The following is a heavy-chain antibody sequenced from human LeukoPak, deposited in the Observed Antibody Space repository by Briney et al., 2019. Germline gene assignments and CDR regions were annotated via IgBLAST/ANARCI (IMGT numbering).Heavy chain of an antibody. J-gene: IGHJ5*02. Sequence: PSETLSPTCTVSGGSISSHYWSWIRQPPGKGLEWIGYIYYSGSTNYNPSLKSRVTMSVDTSKNQFSLKLSSVTSADTAVYYCARGRDWFDPWGQGTLVTVSS. CDR1: GGSISSHY. V-gene: IGHV4-59*11. CDR2: IYYSGST. CDR3: ARGRDWFDP.